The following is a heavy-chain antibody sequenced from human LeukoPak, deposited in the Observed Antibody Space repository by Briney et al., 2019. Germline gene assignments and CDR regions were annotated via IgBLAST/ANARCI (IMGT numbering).Heavy chain of an antibody. CDR1: GGTFSSYA. Sequence: SVQVSCKASGGTFSSYAISWVRQAPGQGLEWMGGIIPIFGTANYAQKFQGRVTITADESTSTAYMELSSLRSEDTAVYYCARDSYDSSGYSYFDYWGQGTLVTVSS. J-gene: IGHJ4*02. D-gene: IGHD3-22*01. V-gene: IGHV1-69*13. CDR3: ARDSYDSSGYSYFDY. CDR2: IIPIFGTA.